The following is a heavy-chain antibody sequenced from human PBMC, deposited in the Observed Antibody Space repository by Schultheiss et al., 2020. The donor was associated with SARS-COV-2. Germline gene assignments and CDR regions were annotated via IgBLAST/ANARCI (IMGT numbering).Heavy chain of an antibody. Sequence: GGSLRLSCAASGFTFSSYAMSWVRQAPGKGLEWVAVISYDGSDKYYADSVKGRFTISRDNSKNTLYLQMNSLRAEDTAVYYCARDNEGGSPLYSSSGTLDWHSSPPYDWGQGTLVTVSS. CDR1: GFTFSSYA. D-gene: IGHD6-19*01. CDR2: ISYDGSDK. J-gene: IGHJ4*02. CDR3: ARDNEGGSPLYSSSGTLDWHSSPPYD. V-gene: IGHV3-30*16.